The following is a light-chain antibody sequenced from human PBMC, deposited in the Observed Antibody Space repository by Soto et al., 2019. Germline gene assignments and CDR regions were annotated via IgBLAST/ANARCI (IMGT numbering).Light chain of an antibody. V-gene: IGKV1-27*01. J-gene: IGKJ1*01. CDR3: QKYNSALWT. CDR1: QGISNY. Sequence: DIQMTQSPSSLSASVGDRVTITCRASQGISNYLAWYQQKPGKVPQLLIYSASVLQSGVPSRFSGSGSETDFTLTISSLQPEDVAIYYCQKYNSALWTFGQGTKVEIK. CDR2: SAS.